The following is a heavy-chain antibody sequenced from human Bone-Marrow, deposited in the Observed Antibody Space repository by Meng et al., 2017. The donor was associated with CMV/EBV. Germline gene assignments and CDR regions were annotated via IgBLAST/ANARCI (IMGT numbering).Heavy chain of an antibody. J-gene: IGHJ4*02. Sequence: AGSMRLSCAAAGFTFSSHGMHWVRQPPGEGVEWVAVIWYAGSDKYYLDSVKGRFTISRNNSNNTLYLQMNSLRAEDTAVYYCAKGQRVYSSGTGCLDYWGQGTMVTVSS. V-gene: IGHV3-33*06. CDR3: AKGQRVYSSGTGCLDY. CDR2: IWYAGSDK. D-gene: IGHD3-22*01. CDR1: GFTFSSHG.